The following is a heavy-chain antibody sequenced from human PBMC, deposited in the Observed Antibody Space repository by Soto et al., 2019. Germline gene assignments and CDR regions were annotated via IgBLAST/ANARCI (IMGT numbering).Heavy chain of an antibody. CDR3: ATRITVFGLLIPPFDP. CDR2: INHTGGT. J-gene: IGHJ5*02. Sequence: PSETLSLTCAVYGGSVNGYYWNWIRQPPGKRLGWIGEINHTGGTHYNPSLKSRVTMSVDTSKNQFSLRLSSVTAADTAIYYCATRITVFGLLIPPFDPWGQGTQVTVSS. V-gene: IGHV4-34*01. CDR1: GGSVNGYY. D-gene: IGHD3-3*01.